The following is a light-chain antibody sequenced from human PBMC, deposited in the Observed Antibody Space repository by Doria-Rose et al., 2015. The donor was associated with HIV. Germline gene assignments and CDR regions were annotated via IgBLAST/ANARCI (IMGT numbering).Light chain of an antibody. CDR2: DGS. J-gene: IGKJ1*01. Sequence: TQSPGTLSLSPGERATLSCMASQCLSSTSLGWYQQKPGQAPSLLIYDGSTRATGIPDRFSASGSGTDFTLTINRLEPEDFALYYCHQYGTSWTFGQGTKVEI. V-gene: IGKV3-20*01. CDR1: QCLSSTS. CDR3: HQYGTSWT.